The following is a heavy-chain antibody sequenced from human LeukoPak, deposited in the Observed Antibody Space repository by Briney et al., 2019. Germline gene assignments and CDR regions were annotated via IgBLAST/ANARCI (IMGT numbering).Heavy chain of an antibody. V-gene: IGHV1-8*03. J-gene: IGHJ4*02. D-gene: IGHD3-3*01. CDR3: AKDTSEWVSTYFDY. CDR2: MNPNSGNT. Sequence: GASVKVSCKASGYTFTSYDINWVRQATGQGLEWMGWMNPNSGNTGYAQKFQGRVTITRNTSISTAYMELRSLRSDDTAVYYCAKDTSEWVSTYFDYWGQGSLVTVSS. CDR1: GYTFTSYD.